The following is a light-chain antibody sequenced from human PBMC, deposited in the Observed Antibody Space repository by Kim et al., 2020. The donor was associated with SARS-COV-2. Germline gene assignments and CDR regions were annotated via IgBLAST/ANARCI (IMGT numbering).Light chain of an antibody. V-gene: IGKV1-33*01. Sequence: DIQMTQSPSSLSASVGDRVTITCQASQDLNKYLNWYQQKPGKAPQVLISDATNLQAGVPSRFSGGGSGTDFTFTISSLQPEDSGTYFCQQYINLPLTFGGGTKVDIK. CDR2: DAT. J-gene: IGKJ4*01. CDR3: QQYINLPLT. CDR1: QDLNKY.